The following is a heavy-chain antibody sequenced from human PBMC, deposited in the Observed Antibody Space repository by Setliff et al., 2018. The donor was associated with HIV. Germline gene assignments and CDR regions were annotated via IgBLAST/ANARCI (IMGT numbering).Heavy chain of an antibody. V-gene: IGHV3-48*03. CDR3: ARWGLPYGIDA. Sequence: GGSLRLSCAASGFTFRNYKFNWVRQAPGRGLEWVSSISIGSGGAIDYADSVQGRFTISRDNSKNSLYLQMNSLRVEDTAVYYCARWGLPYGIDAWGQGTLVTVSS. CDR2: ISIGSGGAI. CDR1: GFTFRNYK. D-gene: IGHD3-16*01. J-gene: IGHJ4*02.